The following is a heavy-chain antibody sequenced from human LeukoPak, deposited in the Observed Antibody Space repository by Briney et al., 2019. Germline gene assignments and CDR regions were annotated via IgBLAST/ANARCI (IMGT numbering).Heavy chain of an antibody. V-gene: IGHV4-61*01. Sequence: SETLSLTCTVSGGSVSGGSYYWSWIRQPPGKGLEWIGYIYYSGSTNYNPSLKSRVTISVDTSKNQFSLKLSSVTAADTAVYYCARALPGMDVWGKGTTVTVSS. CDR3: ARALPGMDV. CDR2: IYYSGST. CDR1: GGSVSGGSYY. J-gene: IGHJ6*04.